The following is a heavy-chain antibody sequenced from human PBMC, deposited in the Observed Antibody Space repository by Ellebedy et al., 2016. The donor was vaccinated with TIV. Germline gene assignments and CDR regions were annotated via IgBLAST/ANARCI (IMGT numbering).Heavy chain of an antibody. D-gene: IGHD2-2*01. CDR1: GYIFTHYA. V-gene: IGHV1-3*01. CDR3: AGGPYARADY. CDR2: INGDT. Sequence: AASVKVSCKASGYIFTHYAMHWVRQAPGQGLEWMGWINGDTKYSEKFQGRVTITRDISASTVYMELSGLRSEDTALYYCAGGPYARADYWGQGTRVTVSS. J-gene: IGHJ4*02.